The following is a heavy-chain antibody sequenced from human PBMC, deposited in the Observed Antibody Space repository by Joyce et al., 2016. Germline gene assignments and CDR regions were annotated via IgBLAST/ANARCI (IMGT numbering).Heavy chain of an antibody. J-gene: IGHJ4*02. CDR3: TTDPRY. Sequence: SGLTFRTTRMSWVRQAPGKGLEWIGRIKSKNDGGTLDYIETVKGRFTLSRDDSTNTVYLQMDSLKIEDTAMYYCTTDPRYWGRGTLVTVSS. CDR2: IKSKNDGGTL. V-gene: IGHV3-15*01. CDR1: GLTFRTTR.